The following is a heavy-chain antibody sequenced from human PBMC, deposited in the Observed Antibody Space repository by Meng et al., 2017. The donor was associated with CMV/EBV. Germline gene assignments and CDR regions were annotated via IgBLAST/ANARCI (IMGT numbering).Heavy chain of an antibody. V-gene: IGHV3-73*01. J-gene: IGHJ4*02. CDR3: TKAVSGQPKFDY. Sequence: GESLKISCAASGFTFSSYSMNWVRQASGKGLEWVGRIRSKANSYATAYAASVKGRFTISRDDSKNTAYLQMNSLKTEDTAVYYCTKAVSGQPKFDYWGQGTLVTVSS. CDR1: GFTFSSYS. CDR2: IRSKANSYAT. D-gene: IGHD2-2*01.